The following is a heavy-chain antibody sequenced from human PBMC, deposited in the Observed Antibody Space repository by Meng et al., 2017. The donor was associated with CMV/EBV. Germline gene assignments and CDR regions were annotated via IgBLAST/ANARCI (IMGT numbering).Heavy chain of an antibody. J-gene: IGHJ6*02. Sequence: SETLSLTCTVSGGSISSSSYYWGWLRQPPGKGLEWIGSIYYSGSTYYNPSLKSRVTISVDTSKNQFSLKLSSVTAADTAVYYCARDGSSSVYYYYGMDVWGQGTTVTVSS. V-gene: IGHV4-39*07. CDR1: GGSISSSSYY. D-gene: IGHD6-6*01. CDR3: ARDGSSSVYYYYGMDV. CDR2: IYYSGST.